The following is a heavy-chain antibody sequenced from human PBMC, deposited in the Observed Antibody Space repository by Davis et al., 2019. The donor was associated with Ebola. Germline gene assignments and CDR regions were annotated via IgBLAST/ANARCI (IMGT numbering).Heavy chain of an antibody. D-gene: IGHD6-19*01. CDR1: GGTFSSYA. V-gene: IGHV1-69*04. CDR2: IIPILGIA. Sequence: SVKVSCKASGGTFSSYAISWVRQAPGQGLEWMGRIIPILGIANYAQKFQGRVTIIADKSTSTAYMELSSLRSEDTAVYYCARDFFRIAVAGHYYYYGMDVWGQGTTVTVSS. CDR3: ARDFFRIAVAGHYYYYGMDV. J-gene: IGHJ6*02.